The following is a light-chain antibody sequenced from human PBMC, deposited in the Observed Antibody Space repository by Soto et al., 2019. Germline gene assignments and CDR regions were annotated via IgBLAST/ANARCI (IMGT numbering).Light chain of an antibody. J-gene: IGLJ2*01. Sequence: QSALTQPASVSGSPGQSITISCTGTSSDVGSYNLVSWYQQHPCKAPKLMIYEGSKRPSGVSNRFSGSKSGNTASLTISGLQAEDEADYYCCSYEGSSTSVVFGGGTKLTVL. CDR1: SSDVGSYNL. V-gene: IGLV2-23*01. CDR3: CSYEGSSTSVV. CDR2: EGS.